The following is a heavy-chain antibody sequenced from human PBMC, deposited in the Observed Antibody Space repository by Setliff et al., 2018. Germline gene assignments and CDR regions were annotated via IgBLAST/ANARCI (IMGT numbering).Heavy chain of an antibody. D-gene: IGHD3-22*01. CDR2: IFWDDDK. CDR1: GFSLSTNTVG. J-gene: IGHJ5*02. CDR3: AHFTVGYDISGYLFS. Sequence: SGPTGDPTETLTLTCTFSGFSLSTNTVGVGWIRQPPGKALEWLAVIFWDDDKRYSPSLQHRLTINKDTSKNQVVLTMANVDPVDTATYYCAHFTVGYDISGYLFSWGQGTLVTVSS. V-gene: IGHV2-5*02.